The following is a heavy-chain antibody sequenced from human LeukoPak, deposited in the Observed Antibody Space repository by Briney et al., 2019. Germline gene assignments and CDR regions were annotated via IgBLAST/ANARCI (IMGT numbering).Heavy chain of an antibody. CDR3: AAYDYFGGSFRFDY. V-gene: IGHV4-39*01. CDR2: IYYSGST. J-gene: IGHJ4*02. Sequence: SETLSLTCTVSGGSISSSSYYWGWIRQPPGKGLEWIGSIYYSGSTYYNPSLKSRITISVDTSKNQFSLKLSSVTAADTAVYYCAAYDYFGGSFRFDYWGQGTLVTVSS. CDR1: GGSISSSSYY. D-gene: IGHD3-16*02.